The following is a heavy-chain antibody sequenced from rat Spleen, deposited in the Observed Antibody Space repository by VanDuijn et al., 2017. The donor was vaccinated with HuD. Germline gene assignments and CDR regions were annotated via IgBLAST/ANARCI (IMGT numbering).Heavy chain of an antibody. CDR1: GFTFSNYG. Sequence: EVQLVESGGGLVQPGRSMKLSCAASGFTFSNYGMAWVRQTPTKGLEWVASISTGGGNTYYRDSVKGRFTISRDNAKRILYLQIDSLRSEDSATYYCARHALMYTTDPFTYWGQGTLVTVSS. CDR3: ARHALMYTTDPFTY. CDR2: ISTGGGNT. D-gene: IGHD1-6*01. J-gene: IGHJ3*01. V-gene: IGHV5-25*01.